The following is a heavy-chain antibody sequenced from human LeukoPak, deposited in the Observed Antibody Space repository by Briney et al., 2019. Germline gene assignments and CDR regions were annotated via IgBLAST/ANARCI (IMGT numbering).Heavy chain of an antibody. CDR1: GLTFSRYA. J-gene: IGHJ4*02. D-gene: IGHD1-26*01. V-gene: IGHV3-64D*06. CDR2: INDNGGRT. CDR3: VKDVGGSYAFDY. Sequence: PGGSLRLSCSASGLTFSRYAMHWVRPAPGKGLEYVSGINDNGGRTHYGDSVKGRFSISRDNSKNTLHLQMSTLRAEDTALYYCVKDVGGSYAFDYWGQGILVTVAS.